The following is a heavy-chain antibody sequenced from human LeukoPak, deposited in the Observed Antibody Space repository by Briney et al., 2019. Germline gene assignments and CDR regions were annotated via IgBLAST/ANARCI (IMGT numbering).Heavy chain of an antibody. D-gene: IGHD2-2*01. J-gene: IGHJ4*02. CDR2: INPNSGGT. CDR1: GYTXTGYY. Sequence: ASVKVSCKASGYTXTGYYMHWVRQAPGQGLEWMGWINPNSGGTNYAQKFQGRATMTRDTSISTAYMELSRLRSDDTAVYYCARDIPWIVVVPAAMRDYWGQGTLVTVSS. CDR3: ARDIPWIVVVPAAMRDY. V-gene: IGHV1-2*02.